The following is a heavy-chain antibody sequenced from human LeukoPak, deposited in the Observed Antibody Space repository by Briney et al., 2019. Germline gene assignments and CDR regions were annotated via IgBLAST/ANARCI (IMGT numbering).Heavy chain of an antibody. CDR2: IKQDGSEK. D-gene: IGHD4-17*01. J-gene: IGHJ4*02. CDR3: ASPHDYGDRFDY. Sequence: GGSLRLSCAASGFTFSSYWMSWFRQAPGKGLEWVANIKQDGSEKYYVDSVKGRFTISRDNAKNSLYLQMNSLRAEDTAVYYCASPHDYGDRFDYWGQGTLVTVSS. CDR1: GFTFSSYW. V-gene: IGHV3-7*01.